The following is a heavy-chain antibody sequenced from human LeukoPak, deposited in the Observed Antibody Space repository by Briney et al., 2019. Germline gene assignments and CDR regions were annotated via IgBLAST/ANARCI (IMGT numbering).Heavy chain of an antibody. V-gene: IGHV3-30*03. CDR3: AHRGGSGWPYYFDY. CDR2: ISYDGSNK. D-gene: IGHD6-19*01. CDR1: GFTFSSYG. J-gene: IGHJ4*02. Sequence: GRSLRLSRAASGFTFSSYGMHWVGQAPGKGLEWVAVISYDGSNKYYADSVKGRFTISRDNSKNTLYLQMNSLRAEDTAVYYCAHRGGSGWPYYFDYWGQGTLVTVSS.